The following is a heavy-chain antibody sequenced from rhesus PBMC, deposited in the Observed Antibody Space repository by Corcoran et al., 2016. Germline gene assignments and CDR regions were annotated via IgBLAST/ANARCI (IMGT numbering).Heavy chain of an antibody. V-gene: IGHV4-80*01. J-gene: IGHJ4*01. Sequence: QVQLQESGPGLVKPSETLSLTCAVSGASISSYWWNWIRQPPGKGLEWIGDINGNRGSTTYNPTLKSRVSISKDASKNQFSLKLTSVTAADTAVYYCARGSGSGLFDYWGQGVLVTVSS. D-gene: IGHD6-31*01. CDR3: ARGSGSGLFDY. CDR1: GASISSYW. CDR2: INGNRGST.